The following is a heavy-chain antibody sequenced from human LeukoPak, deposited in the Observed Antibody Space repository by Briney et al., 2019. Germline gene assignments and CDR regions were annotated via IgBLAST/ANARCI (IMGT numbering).Heavy chain of an antibody. J-gene: IGHJ6*02. CDR1: GTSFINYW. CDR2: IYPDDSQT. V-gene: IGHV5-51*01. D-gene: IGHD3-9*01. CDR3: ARRSYDILTGFSGMDV. Sequence: GESLKISCRHSGTSFINYWIGWVRQMPGKGLEWMGMIYPDDSQTKYSPSFQGQVTISADKSISTAYLQWSSLKASDTAMYYCARRSYDILTGFSGMDVWGQGTTVTVSS.